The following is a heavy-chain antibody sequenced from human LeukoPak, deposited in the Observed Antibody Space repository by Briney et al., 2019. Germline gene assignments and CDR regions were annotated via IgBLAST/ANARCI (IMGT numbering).Heavy chain of an antibody. D-gene: IGHD7-27*01. CDR1: GLSFNSYL. CDR2: INPPGSTT. Sequence: QPGASLILSCAASGLSFNSYLMHFVRPVPGKVLVCGSRINPPGSTTNYADYVKGRFNISRDNAKNTLYLQMNSLRDEDTAVYYCARGVTGGNGKFDYWGQGTLVTVSS. CDR3: ARGVTGGNGKFDY. J-gene: IGHJ4*02. V-gene: IGHV3-74*01.